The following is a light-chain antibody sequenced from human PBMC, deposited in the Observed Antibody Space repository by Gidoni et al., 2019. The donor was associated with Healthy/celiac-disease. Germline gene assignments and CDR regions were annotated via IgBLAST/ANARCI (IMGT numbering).Light chain of an antibody. CDR2: GAS. CDR3: QQYGSSLWT. J-gene: IGKJ1*01. Sequence: EIVLTQSPGTLSVSPGERATLSCRASQSVSSSYLAWYQQKPGQAPRHLIYGASSRATGIPDRFSGSGSGTDFTLTISRLEPEDFAVSYCQQYGSSLWTFGQGTKVEIK. CDR1: QSVSSSY. V-gene: IGKV3-20*01.